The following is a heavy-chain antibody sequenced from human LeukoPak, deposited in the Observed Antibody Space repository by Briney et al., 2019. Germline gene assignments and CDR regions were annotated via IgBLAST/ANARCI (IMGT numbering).Heavy chain of an antibody. CDR3: AKERGYSGDPQDFDY. J-gene: IGHJ4*02. D-gene: IGHD4-17*01. V-gene: IGHV3-23*01. CDR2: ISTSSGRT. Sequence: GGSLRLSCAASGFTFSSHVISWVRQTPGKGLEWVSAISTSSGRTYYADSVKGRFSISRDNSKNTLYLQINSLRAEDTAVYYCAKERGYSGDPQDFDYWGQGTLVTVSS. CDR1: GFTFSSHV.